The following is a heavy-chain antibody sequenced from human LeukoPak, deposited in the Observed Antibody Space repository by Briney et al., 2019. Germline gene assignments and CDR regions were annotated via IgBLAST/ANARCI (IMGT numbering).Heavy chain of an antibody. CDR3: ARDHCQERDCNHYYYYMDV. CDR1: GFTLSTYE. CDR2: ISSCGNTI. V-gene: IGHV3-48*03. Sequence: GGSLRLSCAASGFTLSTYEMNWVRQAPGKGLEWFSHISSCGNTIYDADSVKGRFTFSRDNAKKCLFLLMNSLRAEDTAVFNCARDHCQERDCNHYYYYMDVWGKGTTVTVSS. D-gene: IGHD2-21*02. J-gene: IGHJ6*03.